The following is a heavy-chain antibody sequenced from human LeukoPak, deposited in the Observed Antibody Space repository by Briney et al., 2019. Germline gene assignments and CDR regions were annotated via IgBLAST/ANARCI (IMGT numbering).Heavy chain of an antibody. CDR1: GRSITSDDYY. J-gene: IGHJ4*02. V-gene: IGHV4-30-4*01. CDR2: LSYTGGT. D-gene: IGHD6-13*01. CDR3: AIMAASGARTADY. Sequence: SETLSLTCTVSGRSITSDDYYWTWIRQPPGKGLEWIGYLSYTGGTHYSPSLKSRVTISVDTTKNQFSLNLTSVTAADTAVFFCAIMAASGARTADYWGQGTLVTVSS.